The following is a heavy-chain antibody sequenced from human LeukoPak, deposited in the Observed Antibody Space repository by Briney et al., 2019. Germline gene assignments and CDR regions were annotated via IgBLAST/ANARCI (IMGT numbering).Heavy chain of an antibody. CDR1: GFTFSSYE. V-gene: IGHV3-48*03. CDR2: ISGSGSTI. J-gene: IGHJ4*02. D-gene: IGHD4-23*01. Sequence: GGSLRLSCAASGFTFSSYEMNWVRQAPGKGLEWVSFISGSGSTIYYADSVKGRFIISRDNAKNSLYLQMNSLRAEDTAVYYCARDPMFHRGNYYFDYWGQGTLVTVSS. CDR3: ARDPMFHRGNYYFDY.